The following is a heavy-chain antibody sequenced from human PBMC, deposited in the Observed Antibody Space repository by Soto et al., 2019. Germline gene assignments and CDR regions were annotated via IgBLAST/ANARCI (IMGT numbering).Heavy chain of an antibody. CDR3: AREPNYFDY. V-gene: IGHV1-18*01. CDR1: GYTFTRSG. J-gene: IGHJ4*02. CDR2: ISSYNGDT. Sequence: ASVKVSCKASGYTFTRSGISWVRQAPGQGPEWMGWISSYNGDTNYAQTFQGRVTMTTDTSTSTAYMELRSLRSDDTAVYYCAREPNYFDYWGKGTLVTVSS.